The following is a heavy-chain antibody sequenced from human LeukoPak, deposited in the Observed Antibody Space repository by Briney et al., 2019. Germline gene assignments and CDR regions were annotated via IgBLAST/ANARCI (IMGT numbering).Heavy chain of an antibody. D-gene: IGHD2-21*02. V-gene: IGHV4-59*08. CDR2: IYSSGST. CDR1: GGSMKSYF. Sequence: SETLSLTCTVSGGSMKSYFWSWIRQPPGKGLEWIGYIYSSGSTIYNPSLKRRVAISIDTPKNQFSLQLSSVTAADTAIYYCAKMGNPAVVTTDYWGQGTPVTVSS. J-gene: IGHJ4*02. CDR3: AKMGNPAVVTTDY.